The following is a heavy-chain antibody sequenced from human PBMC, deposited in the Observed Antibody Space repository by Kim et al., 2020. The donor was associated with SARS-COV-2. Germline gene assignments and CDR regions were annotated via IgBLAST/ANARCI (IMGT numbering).Heavy chain of an antibody. D-gene: IGHD6-19*01. J-gene: IGHJ3*02. CDR3: ARARWLPFHDALDK. Sequence: YNPSLRSRVSMAVDTSKNQFSLNLNSVTAADTAVYYCARARWLPFHDALDKWGQGTSVTV. V-gene: IGHV4-4*07.